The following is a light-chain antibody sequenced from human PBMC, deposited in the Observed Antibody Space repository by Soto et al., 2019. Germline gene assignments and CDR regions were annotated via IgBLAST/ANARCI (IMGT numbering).Light chain of an antibody. CDR3: QQYYSYPLT. CDR1: QGISSY. V-gene: IGKV1-8*01. J-gene: IGKJ3*01. Sequence: AIRMTQSPSSLSASTGARVTITCRASQGISSYLAWYQQKPGKAPKLLIYAASTLQIGVPSRFSGSGSGTDFTLTISCLQSEDFASYYCQQYYSYPLTFGRGTKVDIK. CDR2: AAS.